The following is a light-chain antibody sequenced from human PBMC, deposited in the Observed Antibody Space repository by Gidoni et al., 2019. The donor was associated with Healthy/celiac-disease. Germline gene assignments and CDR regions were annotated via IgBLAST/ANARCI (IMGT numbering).Light chain of an antibody. Sequence: GRLSKYPGERATLSCRASHSVSSSYLAVYQQKPGQAPRLLIDSSSSRATGIPDRFSGSGSGTDFTLTISRLEPEDFAVYYCQQYGSPLTFXGXTKVEIK. V-gene: IGKV3-20*01. CDR2: SSS. CDR3: QQYGSPLT. CDR1: HSVSSSY. J-gene: IGKJ4*01.